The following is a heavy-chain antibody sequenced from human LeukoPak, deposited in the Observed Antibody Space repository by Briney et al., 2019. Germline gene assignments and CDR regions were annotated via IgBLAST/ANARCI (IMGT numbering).Heavy chain of an antibody. V-gene: IGHV3-23*01. D-gene: IGHD2-2*01. CDR2: ISGSGGST. CDR1: GFTFSSYA. J-gene: IGHJ4*02. Sequence: PGGSLRLSCAASGFTFSSYAMSWVRQAPGKGLEWVSAISGSGGSTYYADSVKGRFIISRDNSKNTLYVQMNSLRAEDTAVHYCAKEGYCSSTSCFEDYWGRGTLVTVSS. CDR3: AKEGYCSSTSCFEDY.